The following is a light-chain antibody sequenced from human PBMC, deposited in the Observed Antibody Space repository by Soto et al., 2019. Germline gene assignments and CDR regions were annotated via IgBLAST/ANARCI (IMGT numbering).Light chain of an antibody. CDR1: QSISNY. Sequence: DIQMTQSPSSLSASVGDRVTITCRASQSISNYLNWYQQKPGKAPKLLIYDASNLETGVPSRFSGSGSGTDFTFTISSLQPEDIATYYCQQYDNLPFTFGPGTKVDIK. CDR2: DAS. V-gene: IGKV1-33*01. CDR3: QQYDNLPFT. J-gene: IGKJ3*01.